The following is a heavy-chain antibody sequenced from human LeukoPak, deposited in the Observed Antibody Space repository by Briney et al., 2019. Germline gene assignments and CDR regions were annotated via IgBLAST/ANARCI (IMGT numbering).Heavy chain of an antibody. J-gene: IGHJ3*02. V-gene: IGHV1-3*01. CDR3: AMSKKPGIAAAGTDAFDI. D-gene: IGHD6-13*01. Sequence: ASVKVSCKASGYTFTSYGISWVRQAPGQRLEWMGWINAGNGNTKYSQKFQGRVTITRDTSASTAYMELSSLRSEDTAVYYCAMSKKPGIAAAGTDAFDIWGQGTMVTVSS. CDR1: GYTFTSYG. CDR2: INAGNGNT.